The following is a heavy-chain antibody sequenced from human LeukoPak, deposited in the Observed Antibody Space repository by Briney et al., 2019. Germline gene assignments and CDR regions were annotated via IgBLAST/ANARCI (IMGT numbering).Heavy chain of an antibody. CDR2: INPNSGNT. CDR3: ARGGGRVTAIQD. V-gene: IGHV1-8*02. Sequence: ASVKVSCKASGYTFTGYYMHWVRQAPGQGLEWMGWINPNSGNTGYAQKFQGRVTMTRNTSISTAYMELSSLRSEDTAVYYCARGGGRVTAIQDWGQGTLVTVSS. D-gene: IGHD2-21*02. J-gene: IGHJ4*02. CDR1: GYTFTGYY.